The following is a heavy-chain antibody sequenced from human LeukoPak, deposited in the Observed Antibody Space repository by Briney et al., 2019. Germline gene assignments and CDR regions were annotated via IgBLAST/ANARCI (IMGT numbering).Heavy chain of an antibody. V-gene: IGHV3-23*01. J-gene: IGHJ3*02. CDR2: LSGSGGST. CDR3: AKDFRRGYGGAGFFDI. D-gene: IGHD5-18*01. CDR1: GFTFSSYA. Sequence: PGGYLRLYCAASGFTFSSYAMSWLRQAPGKGLEWVSALSGSGGSTSYADSVKGRFTISRANSKNTLYLQMNSRRAEDTAVYYCAKDFRRGYGGAGFFDIWGQGAMVTVSS.